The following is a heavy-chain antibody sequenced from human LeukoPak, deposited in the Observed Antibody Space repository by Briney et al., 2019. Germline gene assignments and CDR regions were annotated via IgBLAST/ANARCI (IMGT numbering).Heavy chain of an antibody. V-gene: IGHV1-69*05. CDR2: VIPIFGTA. CDR3: ARLDCSSTSCYLGFDY. Sequence: GASVKVSCKASGGTFSSYAISWVRQAPGQGLEWMGGVIPIFGTANYAQKFQGRVTITTDESTSTAYMELSSLRSEDTAVYYCARLDCSSTSCYLGFDYWGQGPLVTVSS. CDR1: GGTFSSYA. D-gene: IGHD2-2*01. J-gene: IGHJ4*02.